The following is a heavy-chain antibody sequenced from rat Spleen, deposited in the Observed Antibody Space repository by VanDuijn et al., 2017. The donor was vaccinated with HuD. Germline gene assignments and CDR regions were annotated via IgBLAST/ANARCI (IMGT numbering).Heavy chain of an antibody. CDR2: ISYDGDNT. V-gene: IGHV5-22*01. CDR1: GFPFSDHY. D-gene: IGHD1-3*01. Sequence: EVHLVESGGGLVQPGRSLKLSCAASGFPFSDHYMAWVRQAPTKGLEWVASISYDGDNTYYRDSVKGRFTISRDIAENTLYLQMNSVRSEDTASYYCARQPYFNYGSYDYFDYWGQGVMVTVSS. J-gene: IGHJ2*01. CDR3: ARQPYFNYGSYDYFDY.